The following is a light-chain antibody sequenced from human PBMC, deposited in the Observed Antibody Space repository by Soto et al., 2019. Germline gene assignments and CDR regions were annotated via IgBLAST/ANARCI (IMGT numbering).Light chain of an antibody. CDR2: EVS. Sequence: QSALAQPASVSGSPGQSITISCTGTSSDVGGYNYVSWYQQHPGKAPKLMIYEVSNRPSGVSNRFSGSKSGNTASLTISGLQAEDEADYYCSSYTSSSTPHHVFGTGTKVTVL. V-gene: IGLV2-14*01. CDR3: SSYTSSSTPHHV. CDR1: SSDVGGYNY. J-gene: IGLJ1*01.